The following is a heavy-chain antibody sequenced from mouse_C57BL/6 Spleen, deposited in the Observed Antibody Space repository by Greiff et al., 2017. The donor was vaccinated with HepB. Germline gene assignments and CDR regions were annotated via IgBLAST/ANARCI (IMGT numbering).Heavy chain of an antibody. J-gene: IGHJ3*01. CDR1: GYTFTSYW. V-gene: IGHV1-52*01. CDR3: ARQHYGNSWFAY. D-gene: IGHD2-1*01. CDR2: IDPSDSET. Sequence: QVQLKQPGAELVRPGSSVKLSCKASGYTFTSYWMHWVKQRPIQGLEWIGNIDPSDSETHYNQKFKDKATLTVDKSSSTAYMQLSSLTSEDSAVYYCARQHYGNSWFAYWGQGTLVTVSA.